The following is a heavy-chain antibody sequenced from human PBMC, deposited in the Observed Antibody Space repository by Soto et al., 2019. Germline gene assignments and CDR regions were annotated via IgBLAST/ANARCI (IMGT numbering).Heavy chain of an antibody. CDR2: ISGSGGST. Sequence: GKGLEWVSAISGSGGSTYYADSVKGRFTISRDNSKNTLYLQMNSLRAEDTAVYYCANQAPYSYWGQGTLVSVSS. J-gene: IGHJ4*02. D-gene: IGHD1-26*01. V-gene: IGHV3-23*01. CDR3: ANQAPYSY.